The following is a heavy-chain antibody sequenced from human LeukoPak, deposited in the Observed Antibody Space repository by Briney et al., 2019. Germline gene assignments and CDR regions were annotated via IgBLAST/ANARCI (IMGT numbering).Heavy chain of an antibody. Sequence: PSETLSLTCAVYGGSFSGYYRSWIRQPPGKGLEWIGEINHSGSTNYNPSLKSRVTISVDTSKNQFSLKLSSVTAADTAVYYCASVWGSYRYKDYWGQGTLVTVSS. V-gene: IGHV4-34*01. J-gene: IGHJ4*02. CDR3: ASVWGSYRYKDY. CDR2: INHSGST. D-gene: IGHD3-16*02. CDR1: GGSFSGYY.